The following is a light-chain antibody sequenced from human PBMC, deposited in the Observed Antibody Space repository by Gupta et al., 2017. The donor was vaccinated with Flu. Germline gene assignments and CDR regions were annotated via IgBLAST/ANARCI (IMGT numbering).Light chain of an antibody. V-gene: IGKV1-5*03. CDR1: QSISRW. CDR2: KAS. J-gene: IGKJ1*01. CDR3: QQENSYSWR. Sequence: PATLSATVGDSGTSTCRGSQSISRWLDWYLQKQWKAPKLLIYKASNSQNGVTSRFSGTGTGTEFNLSISSLQHDDFENYYWQQENSYSWRFGHEIKLEI.